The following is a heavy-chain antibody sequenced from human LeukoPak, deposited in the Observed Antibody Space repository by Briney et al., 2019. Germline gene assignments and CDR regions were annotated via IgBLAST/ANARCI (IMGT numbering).Heavy chain of an antibody. CDR3: ARQQLVPSYYYYGMDV. CDR2: IYYSGST. J-gene: IGHJ6*02. CDR1: GGSISSYY. D-gene: IGHD6-13*01. Sequence: SETLSLTCTVSGGSISSYYWSWIRQPPGKGLEWIGYIYYSGSTNYNPSLKSRVTISVDTSKNQFSLKLSSVTAADTAVYYCARQQLVPSYYYYGMDVWGQGTTVTVSS. V-gene: IGHV4-59*01.